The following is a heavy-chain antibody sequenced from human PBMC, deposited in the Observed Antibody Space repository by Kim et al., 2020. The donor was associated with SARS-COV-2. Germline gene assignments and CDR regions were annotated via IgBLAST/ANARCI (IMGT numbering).Heavy chain of an antibody. CDR3: VKDADITGTTVGWFDP. V-gene: IGHV3-64D*09. J-gene: IGHJ5*02. Sequence: SVKGRFTIPSNNSKNTLYLQMSSLRAEDTAVYYCVKDADITGTTVGWFDPWGQGTLVTVSS. D-gene: IGHD1-7*01.